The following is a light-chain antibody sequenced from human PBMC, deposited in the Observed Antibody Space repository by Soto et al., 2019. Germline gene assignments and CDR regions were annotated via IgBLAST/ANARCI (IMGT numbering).Light chain of an antibody. Sequence: EIVMAQSPATLSVSPGERATLSCRASQSVSSNLAWYQQKPGQAPRLLIYDASTRASGIPDRFSGSGSGTDFTLTISRLEPEDFAVYYCQQYVSPPITFGQGTRLEIK. J-gene: IGKJ5*01. V-gene: IGKV3-15*01. CDR2: DAS. CDR3: QQYVSPPIT. CDR1: QSVSSN.